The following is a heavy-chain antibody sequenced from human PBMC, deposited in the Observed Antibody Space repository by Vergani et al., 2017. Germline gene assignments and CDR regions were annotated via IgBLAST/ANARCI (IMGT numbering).Heavy chain of an antibody. J-gene: IGHJ6*02. Sequence: EVQLVESGGGLVKPGGSLRLSCAASGFTFSSYSMNWVRQAPGKGLEWVSSISISSSYIYYADSVKGRFTISRDNAKNSLYLQMNSLRAEDTAVYYCARDRATRRLYYYYGMDVWGQGTTVTVSS. V-gene: IGHV3-21*01. CDR3: ARDRATRRLYYYYGMDV. D-gene: IGHD2-15*01. CDR1: GFTFSSYS. CDR2: ISISSSYI.